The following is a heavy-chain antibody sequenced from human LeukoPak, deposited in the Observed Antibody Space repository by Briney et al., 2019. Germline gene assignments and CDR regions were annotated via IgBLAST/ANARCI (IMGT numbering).Heavy chain of an antibody. CDR2: ISDSGGRT. D-gene: IGHD3-22*01. V-gene: IGHV3-23*01. CDR1: GITLSNYG. CDR3: AKRGVVIRVILVGFHKEANYFDS. Sequence: GGSLRLSCAVSGITLSNYGMSWVRQAPGKGLEWVAGISDSGGRTKYADSVKGRFTISRDNPKNTLYLQMNSLRPGDTAVYFCAKRGVVIRVILVGFHKEANYFDSWGQGVLVTVSS. J-gene: IGHJ4*02.